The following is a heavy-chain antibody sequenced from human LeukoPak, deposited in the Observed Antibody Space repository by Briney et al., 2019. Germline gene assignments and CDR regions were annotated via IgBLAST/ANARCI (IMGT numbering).Heavy chain of an antibody. J-gene: IGHJ4*02. V-gene: IGHV4-59*12. Sequence: SETLSLTCTVSGGSISSYYWSWIRQPPGKGLEWIGYIYYSGSTNCNPSLKSRVTISVDTSKNQFSLKLSSVTAADTAVYYCASSGSSSSFDYWGQGTLVTVSS. CDR1: GGSISSYY. CDR2: IYYSGST. CDR3: ASSGSSSSFDY. D-gene: IGHD6-6*01.